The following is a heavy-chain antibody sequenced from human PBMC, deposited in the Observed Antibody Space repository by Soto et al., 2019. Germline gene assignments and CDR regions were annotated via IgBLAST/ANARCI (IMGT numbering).Heavy chain of an antibody. CDR3: ARQGYCSNTACYTVDY. Sequence: VESLKISCTGSGYSFTNYWIGWGRQMPWKGLEWMGIIYPGDSNTRYSPSFQGQVTISADKSISTAYLQWSSLKASDTAMYFCARQGYCSNTACYTVDYWGQGTLVTV. V-gene: IGHV5-51*01. D-gene: IGHD2-2*02. J-gene: IGHJ4*02. CDR2: IYPGDSNT. CDR1: GYSFTNYW.